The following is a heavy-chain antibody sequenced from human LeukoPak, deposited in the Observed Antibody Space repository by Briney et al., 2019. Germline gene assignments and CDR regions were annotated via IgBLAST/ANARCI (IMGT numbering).Heavy chain of an antibody. J-gene: IGHJ6*02. V-gene: IGHV3-33*08. CDR1: GFTFSSYW. D-gene: IGHD3-9*01. Sequence: GGSLRLSCAASGFTFSSYWMSWVRQAPGKGLEWVAVIWYDGSNKYYADSVKGRFTISRDNSKNTLYLQMNSLRAEDTAVYYCARGGGRLRYFDWLPYYYYYGMDVWGQGTTVTVSS. CDR3: ARGGGRLRYFDWLPYYYYYGMDV. CDR2: IWYDGSNK.